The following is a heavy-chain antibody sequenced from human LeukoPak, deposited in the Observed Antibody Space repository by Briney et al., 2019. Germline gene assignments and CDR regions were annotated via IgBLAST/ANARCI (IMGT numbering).Heavy chain of an antibody. CDR2: IYHNGGT. J-gene: IGHJ4*02. Sequence: PSETLSLTCGVSGYSISSGYYWGWIRQPPGKGLEWIGTIYHNGGTFYNSSLKSRVTVSVDTPKNQFSLKVNSVTAADTAVYYCARHSGGTGLDYWGQGTLVTVSS. D-gene: IGHD2-15*01. V-gene: IGHV4-38-2*01. CDR1: GYSISSGYY. CDR3: ARHSGGTGLDY.